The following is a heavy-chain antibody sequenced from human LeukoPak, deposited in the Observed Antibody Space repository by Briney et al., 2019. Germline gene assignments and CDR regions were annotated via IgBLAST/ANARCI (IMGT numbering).Heavy chain of an antibody. CDR2: IIPILGIA. Sequence: GASVKVSCKASGGTFSSYAISWVRQAPGQGLEWMGRIIPILGIANYAQKFQGRVTITADKSTSTAYMELSSLRSEDTAVYYCASGRDIEVAGPGGYFDHWGQGTLVTVSS. CDR3: ASGRDIEVAGPGGYFDH. J-gene: IGHJ4*02. D-gene: IGHD6-19*01. CDR1: GGTFSSYA. V-gene: IGHV1-69*04.